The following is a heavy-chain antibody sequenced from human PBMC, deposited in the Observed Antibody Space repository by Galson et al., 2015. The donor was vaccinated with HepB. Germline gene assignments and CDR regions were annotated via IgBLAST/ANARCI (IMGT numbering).Heavy chain of an antibody. J-gene: IGHJ4*02. Sequence: SLRLSCAASGFTFSSYGMHWVRQAPGKGLEWVAVISYDGSVKYYADSVKGRLTISRGNSKNTLYLQMNSLRAEDTAVYYCAKERRRGGYHDYWGQGTLVTVSS. CDR1: GFTFSSYG. D-gene: IGHD3-16*02. CDR3: AKERRRGGYHDY. CDR2: ISYDGSVK. V-gene: IGHV3-30*18.